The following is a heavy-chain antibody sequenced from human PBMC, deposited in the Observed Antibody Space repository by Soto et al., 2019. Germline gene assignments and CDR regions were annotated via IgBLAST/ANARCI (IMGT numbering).Heavy chain of an antibody. D-gene: IGHD3-22*01. V-gene: IGHV3-23*01. J-gene: IGHJ6*04. CDR1: GFTFSSYT. CDR3: ARDPPNDKTQLDYGTDA. Sequence: WGSLRLSCAAYGFTFSSYTMNWVRQAPGKGLEWVSLISARVGNTYYADSVKGRFTISGDNSKNPMYLQMNSLRAEGTGVNYCARDPPNDKTQLDYGTDAWGKGTAVTASS. CDR2: ISARVGNT.